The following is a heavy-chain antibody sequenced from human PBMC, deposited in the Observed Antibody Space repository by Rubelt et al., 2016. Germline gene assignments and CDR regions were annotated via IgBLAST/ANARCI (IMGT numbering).Heavy chain of an antibody. CDR2: SGGST. CDR3: ASSHIVVVPAATEEDY. J-gene: IGHJ4*02. Sequence: SGGSTYYADSVKGRFTISRDNAKNSLFLQMNSLRAADTAVYYCASSHIVVVPAATEEDYWGQGTLVTVSS. V-gene: IGHV3-53*01. D-gene: IGHD2-2*01.